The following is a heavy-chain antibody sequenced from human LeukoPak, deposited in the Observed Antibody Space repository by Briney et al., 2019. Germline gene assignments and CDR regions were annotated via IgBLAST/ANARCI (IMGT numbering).Heavy chain of an antibody. J-gene: IGHJ4*02. CDR3: AKGGQWLVPYYFDY. V-gene: IGHV3-23*01. D-gene: IGHD6-19*01. Sequence: GGSLRLSCAASGFTFSNYAMSWVRQAPGKGLEWVSAISGSGSSTYYADSVKGRFTISRDNSKNTLYLQMDSLRAEDTAVYYCAKGGQWLVPYYFDYWGQGTLVTVSS. CDR1: GFTFSNYA. CDR2: ISGSGSST.